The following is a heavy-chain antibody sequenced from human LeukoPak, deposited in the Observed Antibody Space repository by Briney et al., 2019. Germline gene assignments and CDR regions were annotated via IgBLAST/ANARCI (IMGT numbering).Heavy chain of an antibody. CDR3: ARGGYYDFWSGYYDY. Sequence: PGGSLRLSCAASGFTFSSYEMNWVRQAPGKGLEWVSYISSSGSTIYYADSVKGRFTISRDNAKNSLYLQMNSLRAEDTAVYYCARGGYYDFWSGYYDYWGQGTLVTVSS. V-gene: IGHV3-48*03. CDR1: GFTFSSYE. D-gene: IGHD3-3*01. CDR2: ISSSGSTI. J-gene: IGHJ4*02.